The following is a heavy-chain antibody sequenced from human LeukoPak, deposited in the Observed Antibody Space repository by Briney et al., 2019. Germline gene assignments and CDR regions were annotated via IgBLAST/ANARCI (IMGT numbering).Heavy chain of an antibody. CDR2: ISGSGGST. CDR1: GFTFSSYG. V-gene: IGHV3-23*01. CDR3: AKDVLSSSWYSWDTSQAFDY. Sequence: PGGSLRLSCAASGFTFSSYGMSWVRQAPGKGLEWVSAISGSGGSTYYADSVKGRFTISRDNSKNTLYLQMNSLRAEDTAVYYCAKDVLSSSWYSWDTSQAFDYWGQGTLVTVSS. D-gene: IGHD6-13*01. J-gene: IGHJ4*02.